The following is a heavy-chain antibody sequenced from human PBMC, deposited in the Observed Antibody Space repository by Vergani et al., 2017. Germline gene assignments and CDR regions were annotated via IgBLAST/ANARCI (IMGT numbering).Heavy chain of an antibody. D-gene: IGHD4-17*01. CDR2: TWYDGNNK. CDR1: GFTFNQYG. Sequence: QVQLVESGGGVVQPGRSLRLSCAASGFTFNQYGMHWVRQAPGKGLEWVAVTWYDGNNKQYADSVKGRFTISRDNSKSTMYLQMNSLRDEDTGVYYCAKEGYGDYFVHAFDIWGQGTMVTVYS. J-gene: IGHJ3*02. V-gene: IGHV3-33*06. CDR3: AKEGYGDYFVHAFDI.